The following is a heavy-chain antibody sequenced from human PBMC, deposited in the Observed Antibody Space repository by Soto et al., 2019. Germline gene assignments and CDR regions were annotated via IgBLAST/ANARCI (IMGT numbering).Heavy chain of an antibody. Sequence: QVQLQESGPGLVKPSETLSLTCTVSGGTISSWYWSWIRQPPGKGLEWIGYIYYSGSTNCNPSLKSRVTMSVDTSTNQSSLKLSSVTAADTALYYGAKRYGSAIDYWGQGTLVTVSS. CDR3: AKRYGSAIDY. V-gene: IGHV4-59*08. J-gene: IGHJ4*02. D-gene: IGHD1-26*01. CDR2: IYYSGST. CDR1: GGTISSWY.